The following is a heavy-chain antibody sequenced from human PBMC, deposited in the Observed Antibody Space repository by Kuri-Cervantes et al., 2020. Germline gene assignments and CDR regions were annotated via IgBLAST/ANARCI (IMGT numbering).Heavy chain of an antibody. CDR1: GYTFTSYY. D-gene: IGHD4-23*01. CDR2: INPSGGST. Sequence: ASVKVSCKASGYTFTSYYMHWVRQAPGQGLEWMGIINPSGGSTSYAQKFQGRVTMTRDTSTSIVYMELSSLRSEDTAVYYCAREKRYGLDYGGPTGGFDYWGQGTLVTVSS. J-gene: IGHJ4*02. CDR3: AREKRYGLDYGGPTGGFDY. V-gene: IGHV1-46*01.